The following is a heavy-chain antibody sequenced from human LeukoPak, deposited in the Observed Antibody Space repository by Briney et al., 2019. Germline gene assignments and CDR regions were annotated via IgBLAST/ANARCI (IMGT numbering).Heavy chain of an antibody. V-gene: IGHV3-43D*03. CDR2: ISWDGGST. CDR3: AKDGGSGVAGQDYYYYYYMDV. D-gene: IGHD6-19*01. CDR1: GFTFSSYW. Sequence: GGSLRLSCAASGFTFSSYWMHWVRQAPGKGLEWVSLISWDGGSTYYVDSVKGRFTISRDNSKNSLYLQMNILRAEDTALYYCAKDGGSGVAGQDYYYYYYMDVWGKGTTVTVSS. J-gene: IGHJ6*03.